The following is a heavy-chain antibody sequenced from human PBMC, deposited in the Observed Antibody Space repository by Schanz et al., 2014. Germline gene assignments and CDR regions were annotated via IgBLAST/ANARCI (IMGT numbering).Heavy chain of an antibody. Sequence: QVQLVQSGAEVKKPGASVKVSCEASGYTFTSYYIHWFRQAPGQGLEWMGLINPSVGNTNYAQKFRGRVTMTRDTSTSTVYMELSSLRSEATAVYFCARGPSTGAFDIWGQGTMVTVSS. CDR2: INPSVGNT. CDR1: GYTFTSYY. V-gene: IGHV1-46*03. CDR3: ARGPSTGAFDI. J-gene: IGHJ3*02.